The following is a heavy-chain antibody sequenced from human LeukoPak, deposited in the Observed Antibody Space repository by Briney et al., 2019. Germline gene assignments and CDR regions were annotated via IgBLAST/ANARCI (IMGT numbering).Heavy chain of an antibody. Sequence: SQTLSLTCTVSGGSISSGDKYWSWIRQPLGKGLEWIGNVHYSGTTSYNSSLTSRLSMSVDRSKNQFSLRLSSVTAADTAVYYCARDWQLVDWGQGTLVTVSS. CDR1: GGSISSGDKY. V-gene: IGHV4-30-4*01. CDR2: VHYSGTT. CDR3: ARDWQLVD. D-gene: IGHD1-1*01. J-gene: IGHJ4*02.